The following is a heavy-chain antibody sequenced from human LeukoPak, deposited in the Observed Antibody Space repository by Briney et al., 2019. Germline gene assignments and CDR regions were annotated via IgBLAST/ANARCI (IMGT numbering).Heavy chain of an antibody. J-gene: IGHJ4*02. Sequence: GGSLRLSCAASGLTFSSYSMNWVRQAPGKGLEWVSSISSSSSYIYYADSVKGRFTISRDNAKNSLYLQMNSLRAEDTAVYYCARGAVAGYFDYWGQGTLVTVSS. CDR2: ISSSSSYI. CDR3: ARGAVAGYFDY. CDR1: GLTFSSYS. D-gene: IGHD6-19*01. V-gene: IGHV3-21*01.